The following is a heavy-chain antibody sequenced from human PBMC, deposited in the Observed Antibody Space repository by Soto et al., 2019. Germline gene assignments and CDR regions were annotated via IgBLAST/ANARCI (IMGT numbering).Heavy chain of an antibody. J-gene: IGHJ6*02. CDR1: GYTLATYD. D-gene: IGHD3-16*01. CDR3: AREGRLGDFYYYYGMDV. V-gene: IGHV1-8*01. CDR2: MNPNSGNT. Sequence: QVQLVQSGAEVKKPGASVKVSCKASGYTLATYDINWVRQAPGHGLEWMGWMNPNSGNTGYAQKFQGRLTMTRDTSIGTAYMELSSLRSEGTAVYYCAREGRLGDFYYYYGMDVWGQGTTVTVSS.